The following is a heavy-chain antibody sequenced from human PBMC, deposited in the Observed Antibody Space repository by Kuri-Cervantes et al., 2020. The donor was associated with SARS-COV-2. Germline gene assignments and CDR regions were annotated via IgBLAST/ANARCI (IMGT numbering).Heavy chain of an antibody. CDR1: GGSFRGYY. V-gene: IGHV4-34*01. CDR3: ARDLGGYGFDY. Sequence: SETLSLTCAAYGGSFRGYYWSWIRQPPGKGLEWIGEINHRGSTNYNPSLKSRVTISVDTSKNQFSLKLSSVTAADTAVYYSARDLGGYGFDYWGQGTLVTVSS. J-gene: IGHJ4*02. D-gene: IGHD5-18*01. CDR2: INHRGST.